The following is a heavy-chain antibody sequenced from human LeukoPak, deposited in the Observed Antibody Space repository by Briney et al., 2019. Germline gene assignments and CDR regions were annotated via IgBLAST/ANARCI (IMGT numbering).Heavy chain of an antibody. V-gene: IGHV4-59*01. CDR2: IYDSGST. Sequence: PSETLSLTCTVSGGSISSYYWSWIRLPPGKGLEWIGYIYDSGSTTYNPSLKSRVTMSVDTSKNQFSLILSSVTAADTAVYYCARSGGLFYFDYWGPGTLVTVSS. CDR1: GGSISSYY. CDR3: ARSGGLFYFDY. J-gene: IGHJ4*02. D-gene: IGHD4-23*01.